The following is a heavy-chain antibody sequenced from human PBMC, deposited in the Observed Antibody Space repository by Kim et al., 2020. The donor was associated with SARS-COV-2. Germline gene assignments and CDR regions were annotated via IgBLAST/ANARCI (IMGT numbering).Heavy chain of an antibody. J-gene: IGHJ6*03. Sequence: SVKVSCKASGGTFSSYAISWVRQAPGQGLEWMGGIIPIFGTANYAQKFQGRVTITADESTSTAYMELSSLRSEDTAVYYCARDNSGWLGRSVNYYYYMDVWGKGTTVTVSS. CDR3: ARDNSGWLGRSVNYYYYMDV. D-gene: IGHD7-27*01. CDR2: IIPIFGTA. CDR1: GGTFSSYA. V-gene: IGHV1-69*13.